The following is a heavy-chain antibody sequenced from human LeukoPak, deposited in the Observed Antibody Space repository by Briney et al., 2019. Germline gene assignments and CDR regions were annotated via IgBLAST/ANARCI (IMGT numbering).Heavy chain of an antibody. J-gene: IGHJ4*02. CDR1: RHTYTSYD. D-gene: IGHD5-12*01. CDR3: ARGRSTGYPYYFEY. Sequence: ASVKPSCKAARHTYTSYDTNWVPQATGQRLEWRGGMNPNSVSTGYAQTFQRRGTSTRNTAISTPYMELSGLRSEDTAVYYCARGRSTGYPYYFEYSGQGTPVTVSS. CDR2: MNPNSVST. V-gene: IGHV1-8*03.